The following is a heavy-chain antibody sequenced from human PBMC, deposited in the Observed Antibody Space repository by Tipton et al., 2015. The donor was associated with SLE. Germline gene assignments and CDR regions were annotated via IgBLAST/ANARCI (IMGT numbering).Heavy chain of an antibody. CDR1: GFTFSDYS. CDR3: ARFSPPDL. J-gene: IGHJ2*01. Sequence: LRLSCAASGFTFSDYSLNWIRQHPGKGLEWIGYISYTGSTYYNPSLKSRATISLDTSKKQFSLRLTSVTAADTAVYYCARFSPPDLWGRGTLVTVSS. D-gene: IGHD2/OR15-2a*01. CDR2: ISYTGST. V-gene: IGHV4-59*08.